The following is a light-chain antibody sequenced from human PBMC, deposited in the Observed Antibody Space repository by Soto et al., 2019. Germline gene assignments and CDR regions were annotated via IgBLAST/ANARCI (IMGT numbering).Light chain of an antibody. Sequence: QSALTQPASVSGSPGQSITISRPGASSAVGGFDHVSWYQQHPGKVPRLLIYDVSSRPSGVSDRFSGSKSGNTASLTISGLQAEDEADYYCNSFTTPTTYVFGTGTKVTVL. CDR2: DVS. V-gene: IGLV2-14*03. J-gene: IGLJ1*01. CDR1: SSAVGGFDH. CDR3: NSFTTPTTYV.